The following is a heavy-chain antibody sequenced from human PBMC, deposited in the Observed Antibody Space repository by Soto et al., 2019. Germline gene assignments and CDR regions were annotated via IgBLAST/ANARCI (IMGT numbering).Heavy chain of an antibody. J-gene: IGHJ4*02. CDR1: GFTFSGYG. D-gene: IGHD5-18*01. CDR2: ILYDVSNK. CDR3: ATDGYNYGPPSYYFEY. Sequence: GGSLRLSCAASGFTFSGYGMHWVRQAPGKGLEWVAVILYDVSNKYYADSVKGRFTISRDNSKNTLYLQMNSLRTEDTAVYYCATDGYNYGPPSYYFEYWGRGTLVTAPQ. V-gene: IGHV3-30*03.